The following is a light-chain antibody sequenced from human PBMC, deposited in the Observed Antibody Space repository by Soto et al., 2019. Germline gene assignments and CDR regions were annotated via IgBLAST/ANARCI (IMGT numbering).Light chain of an antibody. J-gene: IGLJ2*01. CDR3: SSYATMTHVL. V-gene: IGLV2-14*03. CDR1: SDDIGNYNF. CDR2: EVT. Sequence: QSVLTQPASVSGSPGQSITISCTGTSDDIGNYNFVSWYQQHPGKAPKLLISEVTDRPSGVPNRFSGSKSGHTAYLSISGLQAGDEADYYCSSYATMTHVLFGGGTKVTVL.